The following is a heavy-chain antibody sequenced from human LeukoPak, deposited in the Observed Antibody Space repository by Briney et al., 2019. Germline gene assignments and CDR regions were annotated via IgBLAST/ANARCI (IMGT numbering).Heavy chain of an antibody. CDR1: GFTFSSYG. D-gene: IGHD4-11*01. CDR2: IRYDGSNK. J-gene: IGHJ4*02. CDR3: AKDLTVTTGPFDY. V-gene: IGHV3-30*02. Sequence: PGGSLRLSCAASGFTFSSYGMHWVRRAPGKGLEWVAFIRYDGSNKYYADSVKGRFTISRDNSKNTLYLQMNSLRAEDTAVYYCAKDLTVTTGPFDYWGQGTLVTVSS.